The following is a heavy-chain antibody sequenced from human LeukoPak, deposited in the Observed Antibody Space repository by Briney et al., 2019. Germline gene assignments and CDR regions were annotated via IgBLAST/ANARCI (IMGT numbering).Heavy chain of an antibody. Sequence: GGSLRLSCAASGFTVSSTYMSWVRQAPGKGLEWVSVIYSGGNIYYIESVKGRFTISRDTSKNTLYLQMNSLRAEDTAVYYCATLAVAGIRNFDYWGQGTLVTVSS. D-gene: IGHD6-19*01. V-gene: IGHV3-53*01. CDR3: ATLAVAGIRNFDY. J-gene: IGHJ4*02. CDR1: GFTVSSTY. CDR2: IYSGGNI.